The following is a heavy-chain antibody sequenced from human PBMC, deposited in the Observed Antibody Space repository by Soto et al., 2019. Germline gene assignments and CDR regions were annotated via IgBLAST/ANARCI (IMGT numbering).Heavy chain of an antibody. V-gene: IGHV3-74*01. D-gene: IGHD2-21*01. CDR2: IHSDGSST. Sequence: GGSLILSCGASGFTFSTSWMHWVRQAPGKGLVWVSRIHSDGSSTGYADSVKGRFTISRDNAKNTLYLQMNSLRAEDTAVYYCARETGGDGYNYWGQGTLVTVSS. J-gene: IGHJ4*02. CDR1: GFTFSTSW. CDR3: ARETGGDGYNY.